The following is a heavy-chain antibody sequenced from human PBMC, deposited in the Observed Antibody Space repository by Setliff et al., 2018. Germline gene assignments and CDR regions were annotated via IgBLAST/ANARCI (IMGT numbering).Heavy chain of an antibody. J-gene: IGHJ6*03. CDR1: GGTFSSYA. V-gene: IGHV1-2*06. Sequence: GASVKVSCKASGGTFSSYAISWVRQAPGQGLEWMGRINPNSGGTNYAQKFQGRVTMTRDTSISTAYMELSRLRSDDTAVYYCARLGGSSTSGGFYYFYYYMDVWGQGTTVTVSS. CDR3: ARLGGSSTSGGFYYFYYYMDV. CDR2: INPNSGGT. D-gene: IGHD2-2*01.